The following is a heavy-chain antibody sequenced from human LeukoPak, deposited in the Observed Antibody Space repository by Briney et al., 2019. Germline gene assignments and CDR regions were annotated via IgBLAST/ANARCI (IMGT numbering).Heavy chain of an antibody. CDR1: GFTFSSYG. Sequence: PGGSLRLSCAASGFTFSSYGMHWVRQARGKGLEWVAVISYDGSNKYYADSVKGRFTISRDNSKNTLCLQMNSLRAEDTAVYYCAKDGGYSGSPFDIWGQGTMVTVSS. CDR2: ISYDGSNK. V-gene: IGHV3-30*18. J-gene: IGHJ3*02. CDR3: AKDGGYSGSPFDI. D-gene: IGHD1-26*01.